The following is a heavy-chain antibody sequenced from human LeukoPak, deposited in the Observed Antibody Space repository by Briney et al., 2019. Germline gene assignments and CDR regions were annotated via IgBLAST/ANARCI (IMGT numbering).Heavy chain of an antibody. CDR3: TTKGWYYGSGSYSFFDY. V-gene: IGHV3-15*07. CDR1: GFTFSNAW. D-gene: IGHD3-10*01. Sequence: GGSLRLSCAASGFTFSNAWMNWVRQAPGKGLEWVGRIKSKTDGGTTDYAAPVKGRFTISRDDSKNTLYLQMNSLKTEDTVVYYCTTKGWYYGSGSYSFFDYWGQGTLVTVSS. J-gene: IGHJ4*02. CDR2: IKSKTDGGTT.